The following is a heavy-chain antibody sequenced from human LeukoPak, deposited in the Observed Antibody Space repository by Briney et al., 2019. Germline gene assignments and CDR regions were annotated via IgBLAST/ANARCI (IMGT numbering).Heavy chain of an antibody. D-gene: IGHD6-13*01. J-gene: IGHJ4*02. CDR2: LYHSGST. V-gene: IGHV4-39*01. CDR3: AVAAAGDSFDY. Sequence: PSETLSLTCTVSGGSISTPGYYWGWIRQPPGKGLEWIGSLYHSGSTYYKPSLKSRATISVDKSKNQCSLKLSSVTAADTAVYYCAVAAAGDSFDYWGQGTLVTVSS. CDR1: GGSISTPGYY.